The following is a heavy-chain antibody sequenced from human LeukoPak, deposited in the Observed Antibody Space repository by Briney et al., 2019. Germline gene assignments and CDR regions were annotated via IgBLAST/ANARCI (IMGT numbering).Heavy chain of an antibody. D-gene: IGHD1-14*01. V-gene: IGHV1-2*02. CDR2: INPNSGGT. J-gene: IGHJ6*03. CDR3: ARTGRVYYYYYMDV. CDR1: GYTFTSYS. Sequence: ASVKVSCKASGYTFTSYSMHWVRQAPGQGLEWMGWINPNSGGTNYAQKFQGRVTMTRDTSISTAYMELSRLRSDDTAVYYCARTGRVYYYYYMDVWGKGTTATISS.